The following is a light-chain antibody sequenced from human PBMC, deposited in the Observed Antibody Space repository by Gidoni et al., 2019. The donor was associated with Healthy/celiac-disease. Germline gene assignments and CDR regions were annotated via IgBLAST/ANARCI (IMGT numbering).Light chain of an antibody. Sequence: LTQSPATLSLSSGERATLSCRASQSVSSNLAWYQQKPGQAPRLLIYGASTRATGIPARFSGSGSGTEFTLTISSLQSEEFAVYYCQQYNNWPPLTFGGGTKVEIK. V-gene: IGKV3-15*01. CDR2: GAS. CDR3: QQYNNWPPLT. CDR1: QSVSSN. J-gene: IGKJ4*01.